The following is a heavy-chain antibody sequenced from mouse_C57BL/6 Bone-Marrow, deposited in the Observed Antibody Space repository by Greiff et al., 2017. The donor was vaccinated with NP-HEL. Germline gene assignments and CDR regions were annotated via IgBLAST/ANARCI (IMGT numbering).Heavy chain of an antibody. V-gene: IGHV1-76*01. J-gene: IGHJ1*03. CDR2: IYPGSGNT. CDR1: GYTFTDYY. D-gene: IGHD3-2*01. CDR3: ARGGGQLAWYFDV. Sequence: VQLQQSGAELVRPGASVKLSCKASGYTFTDYYIHWVKQRPGQGLEWIGRIYPGSGNTYYNEKFKGKATLTAEKSSSTAYMQLSSLTSDDSAVYVCARGGGQLAWYFDVWGTGTTVTVSS.